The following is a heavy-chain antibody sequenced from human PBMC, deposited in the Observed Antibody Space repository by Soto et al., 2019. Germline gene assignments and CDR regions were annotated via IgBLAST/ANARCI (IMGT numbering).Heavy chain of an antibody. J-gene: IGHJ4*02. CDR2: INASGGST. CDR3: ARSRNGLIDY. V-gene: IGHV1-46*01. D-gene: IGHD2-21*01. CDR1: GYTFTSHY. Sequence: ASVKVSCKASGYTFTSHYIHWVRQAPVQGLEWMGIINASGGSTSYAQKFQGRVTMTRDTYTSTVYMDLSSLRSEDTAVYYCARSRNGLIDYWGQGTLVKVSS.